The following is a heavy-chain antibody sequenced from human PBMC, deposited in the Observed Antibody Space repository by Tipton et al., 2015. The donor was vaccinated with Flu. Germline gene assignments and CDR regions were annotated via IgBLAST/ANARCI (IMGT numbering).Heavy chain of an antibody. V-gene: IGHV4-34*01. J-gene: IGHJ4*02. CDR2: INHSGST. CDR3: ARGQSYYDFWSGYYSAAGYFDY. D-gene: IGHD3-3*01. CDR1: GGSFSGYY. Sequence: TLSLTCAVYGGSFSGYYWSWIRQPPGKGLEWIGEINHSGSTNYNPSLKSRVTISVDTSKNQFSLKLSSVTAADTAVYYCARGQSYYDFWSGYYSAAGYFDYWGQGTLVTVSS.